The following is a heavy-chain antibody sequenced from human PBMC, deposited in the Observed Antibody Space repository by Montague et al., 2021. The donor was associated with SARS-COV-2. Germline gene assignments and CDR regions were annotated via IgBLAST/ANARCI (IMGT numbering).Heavy chain of an antibody. CDR2: VHYSGXP. D-gene: IGHD1-1*01. J-gene: IGHJ4*02. Sequence: SETLSLTCTVSGDSISSSSYNWGWIRQPPGKGLEWIGSVHYSGXPXYXXXXKXRVTIYVDTSKNQLSLKLSSVTAADTAVYYCTRHVHMTWPEPSPGFDYWGQGTLGTVSS. CDR1: GDSISSSSYN. V-gene: IGHV4-39*01. CDR3: TRHVHMTWPEPSPGFDY.